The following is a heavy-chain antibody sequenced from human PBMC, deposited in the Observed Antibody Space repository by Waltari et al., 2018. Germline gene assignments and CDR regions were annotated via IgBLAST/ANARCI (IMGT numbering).Heavy chain of an antibody. D-gene: IGHD3-3*01. J-gene: IGHJ5*02. V-gene: IGHV1-18*01. CDR3: ARVFESLLLSGYPRFDP. CDR1: GYTFTSYG. CDR2: ISAYNGNT. Sequence: QVQLVQSGAEVKKPGASVKVSCKASGYTFTSYGISWVRQAPGQGLEWMGWISAYNGNTNYAQKLQGRVTMTTDTSTSTAYMELRSLRSDDTAVYYCARVFESLLLSGYPRFDPWGQGTLVTVSS.